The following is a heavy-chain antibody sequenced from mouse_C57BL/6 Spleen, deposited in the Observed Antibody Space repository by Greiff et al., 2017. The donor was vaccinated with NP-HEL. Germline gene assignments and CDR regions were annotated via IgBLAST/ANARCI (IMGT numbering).Heavy chain of an antibody. D-gene: IGHD1-1*01. CDR3: ASCGRGYYYALDY. V-gene: IGHV1-55*01. CDR1: GCTFTSYW. CDR2: IYPGSGST. J-gene: IGHJ4*01. Sequence: QVQLQQPGAELVKPGASVKMSCKASGCTFTSYWITWVKQRPGQGLEWIGDIYPGSGSTNYNEKFKSKATLTADTSSSTAYMQLSSLTSEDSAVYYCASCGRGYYYALDYWGQGTTVTVSS.